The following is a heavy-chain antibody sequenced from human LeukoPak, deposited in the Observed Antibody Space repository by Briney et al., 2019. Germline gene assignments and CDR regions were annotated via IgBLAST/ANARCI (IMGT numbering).Heavy chain of an antibody. J-gene: IGHJ4*02. CDR3: AKGGGYCSTSQCYGIHEFDR. CDR2: IKEDGGEK. D-gene: IGHD2-2*01. Sequence: GESLRPSCAATGFTFSDSWMSWVRQAPGKGLEWVANIKEDGGEKYYVNSVKGRFTISRDNFKNSLYLQMNSLRAEDTAVYYCAKGGGYCSTSQCYGIHEFDRWGQGTLVTVSS. V-gene: IGHV3-7*03. CDR1: GFTFSDSW.